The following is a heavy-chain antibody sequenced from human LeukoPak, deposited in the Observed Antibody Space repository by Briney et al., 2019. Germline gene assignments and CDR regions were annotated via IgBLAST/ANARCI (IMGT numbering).Heavy chain of an antibody. J-gene: IGHJ4*02. CDR1: GFTFSSYA. V-gene: IGHV3-30-3*01. CDR3: AKEGLGGDFDY. D-gene: IGHD3-16*01. Sequence: PGRSLRLSCAASGFTFSSYAMHWVRQAPGKGLERVAVISYDGSGKFYPDSVKGRFTISRDDSRNTLYLQMNSLRPEDTALYHCAKEGLGGDFDYGGQGTLVTVSS. CDR2: ISYDGSGK.